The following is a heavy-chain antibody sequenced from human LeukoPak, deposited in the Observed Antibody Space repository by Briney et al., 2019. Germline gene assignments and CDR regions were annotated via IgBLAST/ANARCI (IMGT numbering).Heavy chain of an antibody. V-gene: IGHV4-38-2*02. Sequence: SETLSLTCTVSGYSLSSGYYWGWIRQPPGKGLEWIGSIYHSGSTYYNPSLKSRVTISVDTSKNQFSLKLSSVTAADTAVYYCAREGGKGGSYYFDYWGQGTLVTVSS. CDR2: IYHSGST. J-gene: IGHJ4*02. D-gene: IGHD1-26*01. CDR1: GYSLSSGYY. CDR3: AREGGKGGSYYFDY.